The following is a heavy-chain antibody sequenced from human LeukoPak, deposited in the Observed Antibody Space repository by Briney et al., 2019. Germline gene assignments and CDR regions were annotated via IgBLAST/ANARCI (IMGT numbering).Heavy chain of an antibody. V-gene: IGHV3-9*03. CDR2: ISWNSGSI. J-gene: IGHJ4*02. D-gene: IGHD2-2*01. CDR1: GFTFSSYW. CDR3: AKGYCSSTSCYPLDY. Sequence: GGCLRLSCAASGFTFSSYWMHWVRQAPGKGLEWVSGISWNSGSIGYADSVKGRFTISRDNAKNSLYLQMNSLRAEDMALYYCAKGYCSSTSCYPLDYWGQGTLVTVSS.